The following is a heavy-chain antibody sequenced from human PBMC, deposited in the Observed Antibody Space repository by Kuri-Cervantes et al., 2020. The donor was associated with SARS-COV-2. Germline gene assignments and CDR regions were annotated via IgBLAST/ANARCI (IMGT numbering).Heavy chain of an antibody. J-gene: IGHJ1*01. Sequence: SETLSLTCTVSGYSISSGYYWGWIRQPPGKGLEWIGSIYHSGSTYYNPSLKSRVTISVDTSKNQFSLKLSSVTAADTAVYYCARHRPTSGYFQHWGQGTLVTVSS. V-gene: IGHV4-38-2*02. CDR3: ARHRPTSGYFQH. CDR1: GYSISSGYY. CDR2: IYHSGST. D-gene: IGHD2-2*01.